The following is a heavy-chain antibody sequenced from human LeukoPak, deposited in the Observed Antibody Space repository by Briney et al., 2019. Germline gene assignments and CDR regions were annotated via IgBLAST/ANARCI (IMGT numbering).Heavy chain of an antibody. Sequence: GGSLRLSCAASGFTFSNYGMNWVRQAPGKGLEWVANIKEDGSGKCYVDSVRGRFTISRDNAKNSLYLQMNSLRVEDRALYYCASQRVLDYWGQGTLATVSS. J-gene: IGHJ4*02. CDR3: ASQRVLDY. CDR1: GFTFSNYG. D-gene: IGHD1-1*01. V-gene: IGHV3-7*01. CDR2: IKEDGSGK.